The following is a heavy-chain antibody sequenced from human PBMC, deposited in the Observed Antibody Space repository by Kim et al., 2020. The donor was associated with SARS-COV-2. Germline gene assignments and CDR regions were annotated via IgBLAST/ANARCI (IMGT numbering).Heavy chain of an antibody. J-gene: IGHJ4*02. CDR2: IRSKAYGGTT. D-gene: IGHD3-9*01. CDR3: TIEPQYDILTGFDY. Sequence: GGSLRLSCTASGFTFGDYAMSWFRQAPGKGLEWVGFIRSKAYGGTTEYAASVKGRFTISRDDSKSIAYLQMNSLKTEDTAVYYCTIEPQYDILTGFDYWGQGTLVTVSS. V-gene: IGHV3-49*03. CDR1: GFTFGDYA.